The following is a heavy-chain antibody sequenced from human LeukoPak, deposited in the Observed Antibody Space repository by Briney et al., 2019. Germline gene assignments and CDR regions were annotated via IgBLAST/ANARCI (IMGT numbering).Heavy chain of an antibody. CDR3: ARDLLRYFDWSVGAFDY. CDR1: GFTFSSYR. Sequence: GGSLRLSCAASGFTFSSYRMSWVRQAPGKGLEWVANIKQDGSEKYYVDSVKGRFTISRDNAKNSLYLQMNSLRAEDTAVYYCARDLLRYFDWSVGAFDYWGQGTLVTVSS. CDR2: IKQDGSEK. D-gene: IGHD3-9*01. J-gene: IGHJ4*02. V-gene: IGHV3-7*01.